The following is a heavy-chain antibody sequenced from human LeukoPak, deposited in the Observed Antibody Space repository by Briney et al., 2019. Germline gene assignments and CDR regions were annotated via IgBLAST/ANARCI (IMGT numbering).Heavy chain of an antibody. V-gene: IGHV3-48*02. CDR1: GFTLSNHN. CDR2: ISSSGGTK. CDR3: ARDLLYQLPHYYDS. D-gene: IGHD2-2*01. Sequence: GGSLRLSCAASGFTLSNHNMNWVRQAPGKGLEWVSYISSSGGTKYYADSVKGRFTISRDNAKNSLYLQMTSLRDEDTAVYYCARDLLYQLPHYYDSWGQGTLVTVSS. J-gene: IGHJ4*02.